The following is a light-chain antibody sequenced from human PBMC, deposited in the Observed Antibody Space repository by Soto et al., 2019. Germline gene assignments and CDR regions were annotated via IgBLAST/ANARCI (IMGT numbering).Light chain of an antibody. CDR3: SSYTSRSSSTYV. Sequence: QSVLTQPASVSGSPARSLAVSCTGTSSDVGGYNYVSWYQQHPGKAPKLMIYDVSNRPSGVSNRFSGSKSGNTASLTISGLQAEDEADYYCSSYTSRSSSTYVFGTGTKVTVL. CDR1: SSDVGGYNY. CDR2: DVS. V-gene: IGLV2-14*01. J-gene: IGLJ1*01.